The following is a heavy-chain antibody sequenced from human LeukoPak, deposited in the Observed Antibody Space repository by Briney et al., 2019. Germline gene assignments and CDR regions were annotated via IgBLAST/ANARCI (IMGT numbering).Heavy chain of an antibody. V-gene: IGHV1-2*02. CDR3: ARRVTAASGFDY. CDR2: TNPKNGGT. CDR1: GYTFTVHH. J-gene: IGHJ4*02. Sequence: ASVKVSCKTSGYTFTVHHIYWVRQAPGQGLEWMGWTNPKNGGTNYAQKFQGRVTMTSDTSISTAYMDLNSLKSDDTAVYYCARRVTAASGFDYWGQGTLVTVSS. D-gene: IGHD6-13*01.